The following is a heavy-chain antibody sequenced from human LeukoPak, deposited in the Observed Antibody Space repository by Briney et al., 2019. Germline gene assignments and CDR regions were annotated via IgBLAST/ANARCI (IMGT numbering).Heavy chain of an antibody. Sequence: SETLSLLCNVSGGSISGSSDYWVWIRQPPGKGLEYLGHIYYTGSAYYNASLKSRVTLSVDISKNQLSLRLTSVTAADTAVYYCAKTSRSGSRYGWFDPWGQGALVTVSS. CDR2: IYYTGSA. CDR3: AKTSRSGSRYGWFDP. J-gene: IGHJ5*02. CDR1: GGSISGSSDY. D-gene: IGHD3-3*01. V-gene: IGHV4-39*07.